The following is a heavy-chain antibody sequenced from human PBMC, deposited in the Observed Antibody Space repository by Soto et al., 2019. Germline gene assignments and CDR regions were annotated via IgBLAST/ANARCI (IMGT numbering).Heavy chain of an antibody. CDR1: GFTFDDYA. Sequence: GGSLRLSCAASGFTFDDYAMHWVRQAPGKGLEWVSGISWNSGSIGYADSVKGRFTISRDNAKNSLYLQMNSLRAEDTALYYCAKDMVDYGGYWSYFDYWGQGTLVTVSS. D-gene: IGHD4-17*01. V-gene: IGHV3-9*01. CDR3: AKDMVDYGGYWSYFDY. CDR2: ISWNSGSI. J-gene: IGHJ4*02.